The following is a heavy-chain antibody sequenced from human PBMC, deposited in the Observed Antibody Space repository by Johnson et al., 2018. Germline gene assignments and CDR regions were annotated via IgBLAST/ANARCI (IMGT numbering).Heavy chain of an antibody. J-gene: IGHJ3*02. V-gene: IGHV3-30*18. Sequence: VQLVESGGGVVQPGRSLRLSCAASGFTFSSYGMHWVRQAPGKGLEWVAVISYDGSNKYYADSVKGRFTISRDNSKNTLYLQMNSLRAEDTAVSYCAKDGVLKQRDAFDIWGQGTMVTVSS. CDR1: GFTFSSYG. CDR2: ISYDGSNK. D-gene: IGHD3-3*01. CDR3: AKDGVLKQRDAFDI.